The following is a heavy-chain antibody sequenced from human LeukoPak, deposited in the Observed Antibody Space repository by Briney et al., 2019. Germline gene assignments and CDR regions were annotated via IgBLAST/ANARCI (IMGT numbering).Heavy chain of an antibody. CDR1: GGSVSSYY. D-gene: IGHD3-22*01. CDR2: IYTSGST. CDR3: AMSITMIIVIIKRPPTIDY. V-gene: IGHV4-4*07. J-gene: IGHJ4*02. Sequence: PSETLSLTCTVSGGSVSSYYWSWIRQPAGKGLEWIGRIYTSGSTNYNPSLKSRVTMSVDTSKNQFSLKLSSVTAADTAVYYCAMSITMIIVIIKRPPTIDYWGQGTLVTVSS.